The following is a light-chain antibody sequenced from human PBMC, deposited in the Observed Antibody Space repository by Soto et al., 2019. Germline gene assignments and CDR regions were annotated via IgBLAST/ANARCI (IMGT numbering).Light chain of an antibody. CDR3: LLDFSYFWA. CDR2: AAS. Sequence: AIQLTQSPSSLSASAGDRVTITCRASQGIRSALGWYQQKPGKVPKLLIYAASTLQSGVPSRFSGSGSGTDFTLTISSLQPEDFATYYCLLDFSYFWAFGQGTKVDIK. J-gene: IGKJ1*01. V-gene: IGKV1-6*01. CDR1: QGIRSA.